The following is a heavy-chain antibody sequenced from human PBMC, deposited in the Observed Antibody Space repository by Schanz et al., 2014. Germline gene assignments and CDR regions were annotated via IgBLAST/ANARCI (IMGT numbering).Heavy chain of an antibody. CDR2: IKQDESER. V-gene: IGHV3-7*01. CDR1: GFTFSTYW. J-gene: IGHJ4*01. Sequence: VQLVESGGGVVQPGRSLRLSCAASGFTFSTYWMSWVRQAPGKGLEWVANIKQDESERSYVGSVKGRFTISRDNAKDSLSLQMPSLRAEDTAVYYCATQYCSGTTCYTDSWDHWGQGTLVTVSS. D-gene: IGHD2-2*02. CDR3: ATQYCSGTTCYTDSWDH.